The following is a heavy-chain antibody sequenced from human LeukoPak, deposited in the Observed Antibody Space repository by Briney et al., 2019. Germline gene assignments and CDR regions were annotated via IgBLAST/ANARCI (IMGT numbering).Heavy chain of an antibody. CDR1: GGSFSGYH. CDR2: INPSGST. D-gene: IGHD3-22*01. J-gene: IGHJ6*03. Sequence: SETLSLTCAVYGGSFSGYHWTWLRQSPGKGLEWVGDINPSGSTYYNPSLKSRLTISVDTSKNQFSLKLRSVTAADTAVYYCARGRHDITMIVVVMTSVSYYLDVWGKGTTVTVS. CDR3: ARGRHDITMIVVVMTSVSYYLDV. V-gene: IGHV4-34*01.